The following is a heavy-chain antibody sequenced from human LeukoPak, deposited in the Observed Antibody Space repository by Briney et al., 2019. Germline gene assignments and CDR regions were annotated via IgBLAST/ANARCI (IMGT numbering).Heavy chain of an antibody. J-gene: IGHJ6*03. CDR1: GFTASSNY. CDR3: ARESLNYYDSSGYYLYYYYMDV. CDR2: INQDGSEK. Sequence: GGSLRLSCAASGFTASSNYMSWVRQAPGKGLEWVANINQDGSEKYYVDSVKGRFTISRDTAKNSLYLQMSSLRAEDTAVYYCARESLNYYDSSGYYLYYYYMDVWGKGTTVTVSS. V-gene: IGHV3-7*01. D-gene: IGHD3-22*01.